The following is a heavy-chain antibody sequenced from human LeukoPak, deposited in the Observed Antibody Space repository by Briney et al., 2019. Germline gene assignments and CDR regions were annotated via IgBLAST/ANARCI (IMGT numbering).Heavy chain of an antibody. Sequence: SQTLSLTCTVSGGSISSYYSSWIRQPPGKGLGWIGYIYYSGSTNYNPSLKSRVTISVDTSKNQFSLKLSSVTAADTAVYYCATQFTVSAHFDYWGQGTLVTVSS. V-gene: IGHV4-59*01. CDR2: IYYSGST. D-gene: IGHD4-17*01. J-gene: IGHJ4*02. CDR3: ATQFTVSAHFDY. CDR1: GGSISSYY.